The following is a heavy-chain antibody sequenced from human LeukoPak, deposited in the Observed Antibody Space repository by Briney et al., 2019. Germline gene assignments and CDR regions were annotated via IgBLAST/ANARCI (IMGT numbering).Heavy chain of an antibody. CDR2: ISPNSGGT. Sequence: VTVKVSCKASGYTFTGYYMHWVRQAPGQGLEWMGRISPNSGGTNYAQKFQGRVTMTRDTSISTAYMELSRLRSDDTAVYYCARGRIAVAGTRWFDPWGQGTLVIVSS. CDR1: GYTFTGYY. V-gene: IGHV1-2*06. D-gene: IGHD6-19*01. J-gene: IGHJ5*02. CDR3: ARGRIAVAGTRWFDP.